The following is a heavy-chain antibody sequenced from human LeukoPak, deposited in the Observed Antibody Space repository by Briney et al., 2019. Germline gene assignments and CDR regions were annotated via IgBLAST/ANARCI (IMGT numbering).Heavy chain of an antibody. CDR1: GGSINNYF. CDR3: ASLGGYYESSNSSQLETFDI. J-gene: IGHJ3*02. CDR2: IHNTGSS. Sequence: PSKTLSLTCTVSGGSINNYFWSWIRQPPGKGLEWIGYIHNTGSSNYNPSLKSRATFSVDTSEKQLSLRLNSVTAADTAVYYCASLGGYYESSNSSQLETFDIWGQGTMVTVSS. V-gene: IGHV4-59*01. D-gene: IGHD3-22*01.